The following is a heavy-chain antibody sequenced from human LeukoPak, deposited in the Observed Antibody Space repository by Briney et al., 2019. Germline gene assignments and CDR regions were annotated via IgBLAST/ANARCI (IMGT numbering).Heavy chain of an antibody. CDR2: INPNSGGT. CDR3: ARDLGYDYVWGSLGYMDV. J-gene: IGHJ6*03. V-gene: IGHV1-2*02. D-gene: IGHD3-16*01. Sequence: ASVKVSCKASGYTFTSYYMHWVRQAPGQGLEWMGWINPNSGGTNYAQKFQGRVTMTRDTSISTAYMELSRLRSDDTAVYYCARDLGYDYVWGSLGYMDVWGKGTPVTVSS. CDR1: GYTFTSYY.